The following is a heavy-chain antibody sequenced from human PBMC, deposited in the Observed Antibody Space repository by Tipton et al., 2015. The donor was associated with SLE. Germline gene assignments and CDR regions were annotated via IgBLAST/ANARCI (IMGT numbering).Heavy chain of an antibody. CDR2: ISRSGGTT. CDR3: ARVVHEADWFDP. J-gene: IGHJ5*02. V-gene: IGHV3-11*01. CDR1: GFIFSDYY. Sequence: QLVQSGGDLVKPGGSLRLSCAASGFIFSDYYMTWIRQAPGKGLEWVSCISRSGGTTFYADSVKGRFTISRDNSKNSLYLQLNTLRAEDTAVYYCARVVHEADWFDPWGQGTLVTVSS. D-gene: IGHD2-2*01.